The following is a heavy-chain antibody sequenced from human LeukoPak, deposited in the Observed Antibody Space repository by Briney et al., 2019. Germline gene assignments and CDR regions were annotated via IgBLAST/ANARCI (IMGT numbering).Heavy chain of an antibody. D-gene: IGHD3-22*01. J-gene: IGHJ5*02. Sequence: GGSLRLSCAASGFTFSSYGMHWVRQAPGKGLEWVAVIWYDGSNKYYADSVKGGFTISRDNSKNTLYLQMNSLRAEDTAVYYCARDWGITMIVEYWFDPWGQGTLVTVSS. CDR2: IWYDGSNK. CDR1: GFTFSSYG. V-gene: IGHV3-33*01. CDR3: ARDWGITMIVEYWFDP.